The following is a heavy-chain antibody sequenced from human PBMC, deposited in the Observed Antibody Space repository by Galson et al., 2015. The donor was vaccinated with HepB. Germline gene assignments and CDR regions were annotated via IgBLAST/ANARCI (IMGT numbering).Heavy chain of an antibody. J-gene: IGHJ4*02. CDR3: AKSLLGAAGYYFDY. V-gene: IGHV3-23*01. CDR2: ISGGGIT. D-gene: IGHD6-13*01. CDR1: GFTFRHYA. Sequence: SLRLSCAASGFTFRHYAMSWVRQAPGKGLEWVTEISGGGITHYADSVKGRFTISRDNSKNTLYLQMNSLRADGTAVYYCAKSLLGAAGYYFDYWGQGILVTVSS.